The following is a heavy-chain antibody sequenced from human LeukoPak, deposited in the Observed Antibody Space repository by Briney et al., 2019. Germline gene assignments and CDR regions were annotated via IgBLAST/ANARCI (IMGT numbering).Heavy chain of an antibody. V-gene: IGHV3-53*01. CDR3: ARDDGYCSGGSCYYFDY. Sequence: PGGSLRLSCAASGFTVSSNYMSWVRQAPGKGLEWVSVIYSGGSTYYADSVKGRFTISRDNSKNTLYLQMNSLRAEDTAVYYCARDDGYCSGGSCYYFDYWGQGTLVTVPS. J-gene: IGHJ4*02. CDR1: GFTVSSNY. CDR2: IYSGGST. D-gene: IGHD2-15*01.